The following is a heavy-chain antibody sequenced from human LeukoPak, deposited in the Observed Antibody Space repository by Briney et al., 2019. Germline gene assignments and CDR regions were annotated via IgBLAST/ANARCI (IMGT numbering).Heavy chain of an antibody. CDR3: ARGSRYFDY. J-gene: IGHJ4*02. CDR1: GGSISSHY. Sequence: SETLSLTCTVSGGSISSHYWSWIRQPPGKGLEWIGYIYYSGSTNYNPSLKSRVTISLDTSKNQFSLKLSSVTAADTAVYYCARGSRYFDYWGQGTLVTVSS. CDR2: IYYSGST. V-gene: IGHV4-59*11.